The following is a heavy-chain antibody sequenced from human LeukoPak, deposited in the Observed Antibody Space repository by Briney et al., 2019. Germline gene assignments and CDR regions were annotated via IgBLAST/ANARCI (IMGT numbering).Heavy chain of an antibody. CDR3: AREAKSYDGGGYYLDY. J-gene: IGHJ4*02. V-gene: IGHV4-4*07. CDR2: IYTNGNT. D-gene: IGHD3-22*01. CDR1: GASIKNYY. Sequence: SETLSLTCTVSGASIKNYYWGWIRQSAGKGLEWIGRIYTNGNTDYSPSLGGRVTMSVDTSKSQFSLRLSSVTAADTAVFYCAREAKSYDGGGYYLDYWGQGILVTVAS.